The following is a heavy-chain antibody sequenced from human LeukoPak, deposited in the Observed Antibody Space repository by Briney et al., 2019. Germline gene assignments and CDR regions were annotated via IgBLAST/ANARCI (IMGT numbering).Heavy chain of an antibody. J-gene: IGHJ6*02. CDR1: GGSFSNYY. CDR3: ARSLSYYYYYYGMDV. V-gene: IGHV4-34*01. CDR2: INHSGST. D-gene: IGHD3-16*02. Sequence: SETLSLTCAVYGGSFSNYYWSWIRQPPGKGLEWIGEINHSGSTNYNPSLKSRVTISVDTSKNQFSLKLSSVTAADTAVYYCARSLSYYYYYYGMDVWGQGTTVTVSS.